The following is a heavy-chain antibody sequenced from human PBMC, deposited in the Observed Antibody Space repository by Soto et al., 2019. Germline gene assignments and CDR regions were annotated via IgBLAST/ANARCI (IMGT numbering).Heavy chain of an antibody. CDR3: KSRENSRGQFLLDY. V-gene: IGHV4-4*02. D-gene: IGHD3-9*01. CDR1: GPSVNSDNW. J-gene: IGHJ4*02. CDR2: IYQTGMT. Sequence: SETLSLTCAASGPSVNSDNWWSWVRQPPGKGLEWIGEIYQTGMTNYNPSLKSRVTLSIDKSKNQFSLDLSSVTAADTEVYFCKSRENSRGQFLLDYWGPGALVTVSS.